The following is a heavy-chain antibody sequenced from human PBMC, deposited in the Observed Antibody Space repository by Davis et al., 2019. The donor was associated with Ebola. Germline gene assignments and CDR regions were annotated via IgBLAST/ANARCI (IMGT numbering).Heavy chain of an antibody. Sequence: GESLKISCAASGFTFSTYAMNWVRQAPGKGLEWVSGIGGSTYYADSVKGRFTISRDNSKNTLYLQMNSLKTEDTAVYYCTATRSAGSDYWGQGTLVTVSS. V-gene: IGHV3-23*01. J-gene: IGHJ4*02. CDR1: GFTFSTYA. CDR3: TATRSAGSDY. D-gene: IGHD1/OR15-1a*01. CDR2: IGGST.